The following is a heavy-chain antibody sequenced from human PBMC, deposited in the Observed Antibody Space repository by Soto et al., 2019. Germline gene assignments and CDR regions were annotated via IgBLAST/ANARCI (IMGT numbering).Heavy chain of an antibody. CDR1: GVALSRYW. D-gene: IGHD2-21*01. Sequence: GGSLRLSCTASGVALSRYWMYWVRQAPGKGLVWVSHINSGGNITPYPDSVRGRFTISRDNSKNTLYLDMHSLTTDDTAVYFCARSLWSPYFYYGLDVSGKGPTVTVSS. CDR3: ARSLWSPYFYYGLDV. J-gene: IGHJ6*04. CDR2: INSGGNIT. V-gene: IGHV3-74*01.